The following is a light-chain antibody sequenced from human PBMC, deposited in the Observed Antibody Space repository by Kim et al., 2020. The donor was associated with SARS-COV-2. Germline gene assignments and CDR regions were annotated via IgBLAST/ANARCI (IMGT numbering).Light chain of an antibody. CDR3: SSYTRNINNVL. J-gene: IGLJ2*01. CDR2: EVT. CDR1: SSDSGGNYNR. Sequence: SGTVLCTGTSSDSGGNYNRVSWYQQPPGTAPKPIIDEVTNRPSGVPVRFSGSRSGNTASLTISGLQAEDEADYYCSSYTRNINNVLFGGGTQLTVL. V-gene: IGLV2-18*02.